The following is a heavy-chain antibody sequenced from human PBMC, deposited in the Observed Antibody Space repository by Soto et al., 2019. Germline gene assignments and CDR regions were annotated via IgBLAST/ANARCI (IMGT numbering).Heavy chain of an antibody. J-gene: IGHJ3*02. D-gene: IGHD6-6*01. CDR1: GFTVSSNY. Sequence: GGSLRLSCAASGFTVSSNYMSLVRHAPGKGLEWDSVIYSGGSTYYADSVKGRFTISRDNSKNTLYLQMNSLRAKDTAVYYCARDIRWDRVLIWIAAPGAHDSFDIWGQGTMVTGSS. CDR3: ARDIRWDRVLIWIAAPGAHDSFDI. V-gene: IGHV3-66*01. CDR2: IYSGGST.